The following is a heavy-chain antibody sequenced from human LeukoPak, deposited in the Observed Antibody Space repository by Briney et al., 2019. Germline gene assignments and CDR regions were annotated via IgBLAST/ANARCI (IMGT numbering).Heavy chain of an antibody. CDR3: ARDHHIAAAIYYFDY. J-gene: IGHJ4*02. V-gene: IGHV3-48*01. CDR1: GFTFSYYT. Sequence: GGSLRLSCAVSGFTFSYYTMNWVRQAPGKGLEWVSYISGSSTTIYYADSVTGRFTISRDNGKNSLYLQMNSLRAEGTAVYYCARDHHIAAAIYYFDYWGQGTLVTVSS. CDR2: ISGSSTTI. D-gene: IGHD6-25*01.